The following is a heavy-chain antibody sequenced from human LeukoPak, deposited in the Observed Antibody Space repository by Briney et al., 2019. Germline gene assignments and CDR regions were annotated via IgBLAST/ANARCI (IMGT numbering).Heavy chain of an antibody. J-gene: IGHJ4*02. CDR2: IRYDGSNK. D-gene: IGHD6-13*01. V-gene: IGHV3-30*02. Sequence: PGGSLRLSCAASGFTFSSYGMHWVRQAPGKGLEWVAFIRYDGSNKYYADSVKGRFTISRDNSKNTLYLQMNSLRAEDTAVYYCAKPPIYSSSWSFDYWGQGTLVTVSS. CDR3: AKPPIYSSSWSFDY. CDR1: GFTFSSYG.